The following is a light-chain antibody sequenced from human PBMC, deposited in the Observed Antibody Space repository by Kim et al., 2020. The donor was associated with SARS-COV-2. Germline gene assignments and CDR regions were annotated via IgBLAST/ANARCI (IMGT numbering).Light chain of an antibody. J-gene: IGKJ2*01. CDR2: GAS. Sequence: EIVMTQSPATLSVSPGERVTLSCRASESVSSNLAWYQQKLGQPPRLLIHGASVRATGIPDRFSGGGSETEFTLTIDSLQSEDFAVYYCQQYNHWPPEYTFGQGTKLEI. CDR3: QQYNHWPPEYT. CDR1: ESVSSN. V-gene: IGKV3-15*01.